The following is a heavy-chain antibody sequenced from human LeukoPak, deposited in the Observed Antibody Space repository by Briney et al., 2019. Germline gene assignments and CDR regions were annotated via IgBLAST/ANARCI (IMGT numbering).Heavy chain of an antibody. CDR2: INSDGSST. Sequence: GGSLRLSCAASGFTFSSYWMHWVRHAPGKGLVWVSRINSDGSSTSYADSVKGRFTISRDNAKNTLYLQMNSLRAEDTAVYYCARDLYSSGWYGGFDYWGQGTLVTVSS. D-gene: IGHD6-19*01. V-gene: IGHV3-74*01. CDR1: GFTFSSYW. CDR3: ARDLYSSGWYGGFDY. J-gene: IGHJ4*02.